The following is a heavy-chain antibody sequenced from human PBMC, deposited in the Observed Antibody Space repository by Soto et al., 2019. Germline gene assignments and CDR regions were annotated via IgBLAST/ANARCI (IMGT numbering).Heavy chain of an antibody. D-gene: IGHD3-10*01. CDR2: IYFSGTT. Sequence: PSAPLSLTCPVSGGSISSGDSYWTWIRQHPRKGLEWIGYIYFSGTTTYNPPLKSRVSMSVDTSKNQFSLTLTSVTAADTAVYYCARTLSGFTYGSRQFYFDYWGQGTLVTVSS. CDR3: ARTLSGFTYGSRQFYFDY. V-gene: IGHV4-30-4*08. J-gene: IGHJ4*02. CDR1: GGSISSGDSY.